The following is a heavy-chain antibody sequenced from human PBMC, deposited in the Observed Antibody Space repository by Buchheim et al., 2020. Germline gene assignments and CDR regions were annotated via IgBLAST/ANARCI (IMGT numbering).Heavy chain of an antibody. J-gene: IGHJ4*02. D-gene: IGHD3-22*01. V-gene: IGHV3-48*02. CDR3: ASVRDYYDSSGLFDY. Sequence: EVQLVESGGGLVKPGGSLRLSCAASGFTFSSYSMNWVRQAPGKGLEWVSYISSSSSTIYYADSVKGRFTISRDNAKNSLYLQMNSLRDEDTAVYYCASVRDYYDSSGLFDYWGQGTL. CDR1: GFTFSSYS. CDR2: ISSSSSTI.